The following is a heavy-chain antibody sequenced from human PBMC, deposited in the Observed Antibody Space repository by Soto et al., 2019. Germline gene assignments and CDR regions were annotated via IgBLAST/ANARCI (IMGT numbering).Heavy chain of an antibody. J-gene: IGHJ6*02. CDR1: GLTFSSYG. V-gene: IGHV3-33*01. Sequence: QVQLVESGGGVVQPGRSLRLSCAASGLTFSSYGMHWVRQAPGKGLEWVAVIWYDGSNKYYADCVKGRFTISRDNSKNTLCLQMNSLRAEDTAVYYCARGGVIAAAGRRYGMDVWGQGTTVTVSS. CDR3: ARGGVIAAAGRRYGMDV. D-gene: IGHD6-13*01. CDR2: IWYDGSNK.